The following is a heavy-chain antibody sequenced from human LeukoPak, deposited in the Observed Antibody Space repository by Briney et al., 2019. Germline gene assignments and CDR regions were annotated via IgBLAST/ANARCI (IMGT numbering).Heavy chain of an antibody. J-gene: IGHJ6*02. CDR3: ARGMFDNSGHYYYFYYALDV. Sequence: ASVKVSCKASGGTFSSYAISWVRQAPGRGPEWMGWMNAKSGHTGYAQNLEGRVTMTRDTSTNTAYMELRGLRSEDTAVYFCARGMFDNSGHYYYFYYALDVWGQGTTVTVSS. CDR2: MNAKSGHT. D-gene: IGHD3-22*01. V-gene: IGHV1-8*02. CDR1: GGTFSSYA.